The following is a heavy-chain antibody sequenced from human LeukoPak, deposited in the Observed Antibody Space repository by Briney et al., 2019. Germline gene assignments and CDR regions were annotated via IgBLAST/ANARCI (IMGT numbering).Heavy chain of an antibody. D-gene: IGHD3-22*01. CDR2: IRYDGSNK. CDR1: GFTFSSYG. V-gene: IGHV3-30*02. Sequence: GGSLRLSCAASGFTFSSYGMHWVRQAPGKGLEWVAFIRYDGSNKYYADSVKGRFTISRDNSKNTLYLQMNSLRAEDTAVYYCARGGTNYYDSSGLDYWGQGTLVTVSS. CDR3: ARGGTNYYDSSGLDY. J-gene: IGHJ4*02.